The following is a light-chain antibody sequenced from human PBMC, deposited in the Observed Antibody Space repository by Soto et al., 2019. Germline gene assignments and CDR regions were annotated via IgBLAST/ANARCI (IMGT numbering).Light chain of an antibody. CDR2: KAS. J-gene: IGKJ1*01. Sequence: DIQMTQSPSTLSASVGDRVTITCRASQSVSSWLAWYQQKPGKAPKLLIYKASSLESGVPSRFSGSGSGTEFTLTISGPQPDDFATYYCQQYDTYSTFGQGTKVEVK. V-gene: IGKV1-5*03. CDR1: QSVSSW. CDR3: QQYDTYST.